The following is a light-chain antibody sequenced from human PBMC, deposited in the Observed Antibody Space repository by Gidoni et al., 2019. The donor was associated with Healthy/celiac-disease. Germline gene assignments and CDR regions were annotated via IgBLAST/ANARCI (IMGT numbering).Light chain of an antibody. CDR3: QQSYSTLFT. Sequence: DIQMTQSPSSLSASVGDRVAITCRAVPSISSYLNWYQQKPGKAPKLLIYAASSLQSGVPSRFSGSGSGTDFTLTISSLQPEDFATYYCQQSYSTLFTFGPGTKVDIK. CDR2: AAS. V-gene: IGKV1-39*01. J-gene: IGKJ3*01. CDR1: PSISSY.